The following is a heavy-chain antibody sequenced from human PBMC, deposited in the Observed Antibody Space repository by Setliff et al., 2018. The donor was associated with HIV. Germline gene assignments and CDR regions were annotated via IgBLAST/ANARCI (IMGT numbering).Heavy chain of an antibody. CDR2: IYWDDDV. Sequence: SGPTLVNPPPTLTLTCTFSGCSLASSGVGVAWVRQPPGEGLEWLALIYWDDDVRYSPPLKNRLTITKDTSKHQVVLTLTNMDPVDAAMYYFARRTPPWTSDAFDIWGQGTMFTVSS. V-gene: IGHV2-5*02. CDR3: ARRTPPWTSDAFDI. J-gene: IGHJ3*02. D-gene: IGHD1-1*01. CDR1: GCSLASSGVG.